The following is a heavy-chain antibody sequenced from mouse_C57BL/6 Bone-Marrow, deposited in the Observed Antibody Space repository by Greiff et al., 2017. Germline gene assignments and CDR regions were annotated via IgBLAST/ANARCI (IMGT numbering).Heavy chain of an antibody. CDR3: ARTGCYYGGSDWYFDV. V-gene: IGHV14-4*01. CDR1: GFNIKDDY. J-gene: IGHJ1*03. D-gene: IGHD1-1*01. CDR2: IDPENGDT. Sequence: VQLQQSGAELVRPGASVKLSCTASGFNIKDDYMHWVKQRPEQGLEWIGWIDPENGDTEYASKFQGKATITVDTSSNTPYLQISSLNSEDTAVYDCARTGCYYGGSDWYFDVWGTGTTVTVSS.